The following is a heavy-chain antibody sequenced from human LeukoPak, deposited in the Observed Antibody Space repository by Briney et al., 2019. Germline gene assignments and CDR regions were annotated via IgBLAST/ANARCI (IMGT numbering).Heavy chain of an antibody. Sequence: PSETLSLTCAVYGGSFSGYYWSWIRQPPGKGLEWIGEINHSGSTNYNPSLKSRVTISVDTSKNQFSLKLSSVTAADTAVYYCARGPALDGVVVPAVRDRIDYWGQGTLVTVSS. J-gene: IGHJ4*02. V-gene: IGHV4-34*01. D-gene: IGHD2-2*01. CDR2: INHSGST. CDR3: ARGPALDGVVVPAVRDRIDY. CDR1: GGSFSGYY.